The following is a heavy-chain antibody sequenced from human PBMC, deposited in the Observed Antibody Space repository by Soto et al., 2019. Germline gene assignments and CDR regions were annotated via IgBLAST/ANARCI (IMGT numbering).Heavy chain of an antibody. CDR3: ARDTVAVAGTGHWFDP. CDR1: GYTFTGYY. V-gene: IGHV1-18*04. D-gene: IGHD6-19*01. Sequence: ASVKVCCKASGYTFTGYYMHWVRQAPGQGLEWMGWISAYNGNTNYAQKLQGRVTMTTDTSTSTAYMELRSLRSDDTAVYYCARDTVAVAGTGHWFDPWGQGTLVTVSS. J-gene: IGHJ5*02. CDR2: ISAYNGNT.